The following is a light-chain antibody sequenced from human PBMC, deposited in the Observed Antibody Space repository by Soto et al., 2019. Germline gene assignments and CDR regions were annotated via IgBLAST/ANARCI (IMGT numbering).Light chain of an antibody. CDR2: EVS. CDR1: SSDVGGYNY. Sequence: QSALTQPPSASGSPGQSVPISCTGTSSDVGGYNYVSLYQQHPGKAPKLMIFEVSKRPSGVPDRFSGSKSGNTASLTVSGLQAEDEADDYCTSYAGRIKGVFGGGTKLTVL. V-gene: IGLV2-8*01. CDR3: TSYAGRIKGV. J-gene: IGLJ3*02.